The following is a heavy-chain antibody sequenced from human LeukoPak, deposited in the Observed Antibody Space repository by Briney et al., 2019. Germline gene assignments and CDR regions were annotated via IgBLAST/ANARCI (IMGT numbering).Heavy chain of an antibody. CDR2: IIPLFGAP. V-gene: IGHV1-69*06. D-gene: IGHD3-9*01. CDR1: GGPLNTYV. CDR3: TMGPTASLGRPFER. J-gene: IGHJ4*02. Sequence: SVKVSCKASGGPLNTYVIDWVRQAPGHGLEWMGRIIPLFGAPSYAQRFQGNVTISADKSTDTTYMELTRLISEDTAVYYCTMGPTASLGRPFERWGQGTLVTVSS.